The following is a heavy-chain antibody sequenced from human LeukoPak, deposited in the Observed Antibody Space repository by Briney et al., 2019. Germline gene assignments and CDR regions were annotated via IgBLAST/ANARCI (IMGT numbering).Heavy chain of an antibody. CDR1: GGTFKNHD. CDR2: INPNSGGT. Sequence: GASVKVSCKASGGTFKNHDINWVRQAPGQGLEWMAWINPNSGGTKYAQKFQGRVTMARDTSISTASMELSSLRSDDTAVYYCARDLFGVAAYWGQGTLVTVSS. J-gene: IGHJ4*02. D-gene: IGHD3-3*01. CDR3: ARDLFGVAAY. V-gene: IGHV1-2*02.